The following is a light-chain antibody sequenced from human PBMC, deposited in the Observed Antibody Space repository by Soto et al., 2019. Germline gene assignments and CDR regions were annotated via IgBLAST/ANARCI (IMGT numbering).Light chain of an antibody. CDR2: AAS. CDR3: QQLNSYPLT. CDR1: QGISSY. Sequence: DIQWTHSPAFLCASVGDRGTMTCLASQGISSYLAWYQQKPGKAPKLLIYAASTLQSGVPSRFSGSGSGTEFTLTISSLQPEDFATYYCQQLNSYPLTFGQGTRLEIK. V-gene: IGKV1-9*01. J-gene: IGKJ5*01.